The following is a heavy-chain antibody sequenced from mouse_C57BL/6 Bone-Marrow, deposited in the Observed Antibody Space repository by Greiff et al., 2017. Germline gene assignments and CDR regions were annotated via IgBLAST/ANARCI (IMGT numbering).Heavy chain of an antibody. J-gene: IGHJ3*01. CDR3: ARPPYGSSPFAY. CDR2: ISSGGSYT. CDR1: GFTFSSYG. V-gene: IGHV5-6*01. Sequence: EVKLMESGGDLVKPGGSLKLSCAASGFTFSSYGMSWVRQTPDKRLEWVATISSGGSYTYYPASVKGRFTISRDNAKNTLYLQMSSLKSEDTAMYYCARPPYGSSPFAYWGQGTLVTVSA. D-gene: IGHD1-1*01.